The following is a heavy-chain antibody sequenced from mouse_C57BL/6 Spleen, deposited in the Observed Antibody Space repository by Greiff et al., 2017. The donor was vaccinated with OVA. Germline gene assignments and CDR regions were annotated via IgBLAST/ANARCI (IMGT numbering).Heavy chain of an antibody. Sequence: EVQLQQSGPELVKPGASVKISCKASGYAFSSSWMNWVKQRPGKGLEWIGVINPNYGTTSYNQKFKGKATLTVDQSSSTAYMQLNSLTSEDSAVYYCARTLITTVVEDWYFDVWGTGTTVTVSS. V-gene: IGHV1-39*01. CDR3: ARTLITTVVEDWYFDV. D-gene: IGHD1-1*01. CDR1: GYAFSSSW. J-gene: IGHJ1*03. CDR2: INPNYGTT.